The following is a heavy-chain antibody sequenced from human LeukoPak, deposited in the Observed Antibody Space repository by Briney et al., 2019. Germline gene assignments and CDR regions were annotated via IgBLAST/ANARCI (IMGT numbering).Heavy chain of an antibody. V-gene: IGHV3-33*08. CDR1: GFTFSSYW. CDR2: IWNDGSNK. Sequence: GGSLRLSCAASGFTFSSYWMHWVRQAPGKGLEWVAVIWNDGSNKYYGDSVKGRFTISRDNSKNTLYLQMNSLRAEDTAVYYCARDSGHAFDMWGQGTTVTVSS. D-gene: IGHD6-25*01. CDR3: ARDSGHAFDM. J-gene: IGHJ3*02.